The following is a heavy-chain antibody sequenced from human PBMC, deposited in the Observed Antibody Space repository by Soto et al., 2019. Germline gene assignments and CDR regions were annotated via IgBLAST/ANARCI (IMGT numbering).Heavy chain of an antibody. CDR2: ISYDGSNK. D-gene: IGHD3-16*01. Sequence: EGSLRLSCAASGFTFSSYAMHWVRQAPGKGLEWVAVISYDGSNKYYADSVKGRFTISRDNSKNTLYLQMNSLRAEDTAVYYWVRESDYFHNAFAIWGQRT. J-gene: IGHJ3*02. V-gene: IGHV3-30-3*01. CDR3: VRESDYFHNAFAI. CDR1: GFTFSSYA.